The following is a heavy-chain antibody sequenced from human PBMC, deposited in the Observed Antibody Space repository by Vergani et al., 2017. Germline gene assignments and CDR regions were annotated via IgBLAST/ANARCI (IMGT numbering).Heavy chain of an antibody. D-gene: IGHD3-16*01. J-gene: IGHJ4*02. CDR1: GFTFSSYA. CDR2: ISGSGGST. Sequence: EVQLLESGGGLVQPGGSLRLSCAASGFTFSSYAMSWVRQAPGKGLEWVSAISGSGGSTYYADPVKGRFTISRDNFKNTLYLQMNSLRAEDTAVYYCAKDPAYSPENYFDYWGQGTLVIVSS. CDR3: AKDPAYSPENYFDY. V-gene: IGHV3-23*01.